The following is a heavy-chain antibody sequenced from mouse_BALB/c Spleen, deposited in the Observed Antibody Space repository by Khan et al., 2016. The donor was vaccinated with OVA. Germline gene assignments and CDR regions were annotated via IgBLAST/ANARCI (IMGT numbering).Heavy chain of an antibody. CDR1: GFTFSSFG. CDR3: ARSGGNFHWYFDV. D-gene: IGHD2-1*01. Sequence: EVELVESGGGLVQPGGSRKLSCAASGFTFSSFGIHWVRQAPKKGLEWVAYISSGSSTIYYVDTVKGRFTISRDIPKNTLFLQMTSIRSEDTAMYYCARSGGNFHWYFDVWGAGTSVTVSS. J-gene: IGHJ1*01. V-gene: IGHV5-17*02. CDR2: ISSGSSTI.